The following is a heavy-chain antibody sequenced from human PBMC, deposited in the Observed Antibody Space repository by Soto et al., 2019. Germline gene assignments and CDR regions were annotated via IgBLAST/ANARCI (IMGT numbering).Heavy chain of an antibody. Sequence: SETLSLTCAVPGYSISSGYYCGWIRQPPGKGLEWIGSIYHSGSTYYNPSLKSRVTISVDTSKNQFSPKLSSVTAADTAVYYCARDRDDFWSGYTHLGMDVWGQGTTVTVSS. CDR3: ARDRDDFWSGYTHLGMDV. D-gene: IGHD3-3*01. CDR2: IYHSGST. CDR1: GYSISSGYY. J-gene: IGHJ6*02. V-gene: IGHV4-38-2*02.